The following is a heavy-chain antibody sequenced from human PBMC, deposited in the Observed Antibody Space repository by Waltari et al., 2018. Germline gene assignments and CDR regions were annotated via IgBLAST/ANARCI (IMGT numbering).Heavy chain of an antibody. CDR3: AKEAEEQQLVGWFDP. V-gene: IGHV3-23*03. D-gene: IGHD6-13*01. CDR2: IYSGGST. Sequence: EVQLLESGGCLVQPGGSLILSCAASGFTFSSYAMSSVRQAPGKGLEWVSVIYSGGSTYYADSVKGRFTISRDNSKNTLYLQMNSLRAEDTAVYYCAKEAEEQQLVGWFDPWGQGTLVTVSS. CDR1: GFTFSSYA. J-gene: IGHJ5*02.